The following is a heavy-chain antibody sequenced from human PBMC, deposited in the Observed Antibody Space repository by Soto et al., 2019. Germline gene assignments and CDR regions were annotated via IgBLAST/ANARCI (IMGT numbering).Heavy chain of an antibody. CDR3: AIYSSSWSLSYGMDV. Sequence: ASVKVSCKVSGYTLTELSMHWVRQAPGKGLEWMGGFDPEDGETIYAQKFQGRVTMTEDTSTDTAYMDLSSLRSEDTAVYYCAIYSSSWSLSYGMDVWGQGTTVTVSS. D-gene: IGHD6-13*01. CDR2: FDPEDGET. V-gene: IGHV1-24*01. CDR1: GYTLTELS. J-gene: IGHJ6*02.